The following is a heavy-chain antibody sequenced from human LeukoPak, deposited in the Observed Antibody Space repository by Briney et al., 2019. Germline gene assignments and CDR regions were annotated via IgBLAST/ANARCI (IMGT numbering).Heavy chain of an antibody. V-gene: IGHV3-33*06. J-gene: IGHJ3*02. D-gene: IGHD6-19*01. CDR3: AKFDSSGSPGAFDI. CDR2: IWYDGSNK. Sequence: GRSLRLSCAASGFTFSSYGMHWVRQAPGKGLEWVAVIWYDGSNKYYADSVKGRFTISRDNSKNTLYLQMNSLRAEDTAVYYCAKFDSSGSPGAFDIWGQGTMVTVSS. CDR1: GFTFSSYG.